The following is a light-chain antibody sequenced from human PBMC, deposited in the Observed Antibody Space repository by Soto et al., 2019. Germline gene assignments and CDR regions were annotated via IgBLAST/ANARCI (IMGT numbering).Light chain of an antibody. CDR2: GAS. J-gene: IGKJ1*01. Sequence: PGERATLSCRASQSVGNSLAWYRQKPGQAPRLLVYGASTRATGIPARISGSGSGTEFTLTISSLQSEDFAFYYCLQYNKWPPWTFGQGTKVDIK. CDR1: QSVGNS. CDR3: LQYNKWPPWT. V-gene: IGKV3-15*01.